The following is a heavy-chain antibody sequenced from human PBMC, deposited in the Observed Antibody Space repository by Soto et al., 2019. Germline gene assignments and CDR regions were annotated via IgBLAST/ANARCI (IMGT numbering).Heavy chain of an antibody. J-gene: IGHJ6*02. CDR2: IYYSGST. V-gene: IGHV4-39*01. CDR1: GGSISSSSYY. D-gene: IGHD3-9*01. CDR3: ARHGADYDILTGFYYYGMDV. Sequence: KPSETLSLTCTVSGGSISSSSYYWGWIRQPPGKGLEWIGSIYYSGSTYYNPSLKSRVTISVDTSKNQFSLKLSSVTAADTAVYYCARHGADYDILTGFYYYGMDVWGQGTTVTVSS.